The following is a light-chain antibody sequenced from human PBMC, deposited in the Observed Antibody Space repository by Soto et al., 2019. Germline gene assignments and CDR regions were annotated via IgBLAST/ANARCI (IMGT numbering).Light chain of an antibody. V-gene: IGLV4-69*01. CDR1: SGHSTYA. CDR3: RTWGPGIQL. Sequence: QLVLTQSPSASASLGASVKLTCTLSSGHSTYAIAWHQQQPEKGPRYLMKLTSDGSHTKRDGIPDRFSGSSSGAERYLTIPSLRHRYGADSTCRTWGPGIQLLGGGPKETVL. J-gene: IGLJ3*02. CDR2: LTSDGSH.